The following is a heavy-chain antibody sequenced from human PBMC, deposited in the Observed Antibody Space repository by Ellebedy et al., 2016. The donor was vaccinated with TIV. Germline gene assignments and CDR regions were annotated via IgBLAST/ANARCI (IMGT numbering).Heavy chain of an antibody. J-gene: IGHJ6*02. D-gene: IGHD3-10*01. CDR2: ISWNSGTI. CDR3: AKGSGSYFSYGMDV. V-gene: IGHV3-9*01. Sequence: GGSLRLSCAASGFTFDDYAMHWVRQAPGKGLEWVSGISWNSGTIGYADSVKGRFTISRDNAKNSLYLKMNSLRAEDTALYYCAKGSGSYFSYGMDVWGQGTTVTVSS. CDR1: GFTFDDYA.